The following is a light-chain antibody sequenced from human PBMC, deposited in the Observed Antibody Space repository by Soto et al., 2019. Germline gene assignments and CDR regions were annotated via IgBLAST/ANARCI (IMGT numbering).Light chain of an antibody. V-gene: IGLV2-14*01. CDR3: NSQTTSGIRV. J-gene: IGLJ1*01. CDR2: EVS. CDR1: STDVGDSNH. Sequence: QSALTQPASVSGSPGQSITISCTGTSTDVGDSNHVSWYQHHPGKAPKLIIYEVSYRPSGVSNRFSGSKSAYTASLTISGLQAEDEADYSCNSQTTSGIRVFGTETKLTVL.